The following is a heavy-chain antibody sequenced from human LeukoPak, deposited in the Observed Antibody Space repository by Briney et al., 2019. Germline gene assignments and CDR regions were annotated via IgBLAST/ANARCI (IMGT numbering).Heavy chain of an antibody. V-gene: IGHV4-59*12. CDR3: ARIYYYYYYMDV. CDR2: IYYSGST. CDR1: GGSISSYY. Sequence: SETLSLTCTVSGGSISSYYWSWIRQPPGKGLEWIGYIYYSGSTNYNPSLKSRVTISVDTSKNQFSLKLSSVTAADTAVYYCARIYYYYYYMDVWGKGTTVTVSS. J-gene: IGHJ6*03.